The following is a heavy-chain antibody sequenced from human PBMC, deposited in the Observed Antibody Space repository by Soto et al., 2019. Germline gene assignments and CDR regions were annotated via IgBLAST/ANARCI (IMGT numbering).Heavy chain of an antibody. V-gene: IGHV1-18*01. Sequence: QVQLVQSASEVMKPGASVKVSCKASGYTFIRYGITWVRQAPGQRLEWMGWISPYNDQTIYAQKLQGRVTMTADTSTRKVYMQLRSLKADDTAVYYGARGGYYDNVWGKLSHYGLDVWGQGTSVTVSS. CDR1: GYTFIRYG. J-gene: IGHJ6*02. CDR2: ISPYNDQT. CDR3: ARGGYYDNVWGKLSHYGLDV. D-gene: IGHD3-16*01.